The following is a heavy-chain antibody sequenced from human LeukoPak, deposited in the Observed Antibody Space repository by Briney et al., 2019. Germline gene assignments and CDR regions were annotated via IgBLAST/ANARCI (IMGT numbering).Heavy chain of an antibody. V-gene: IGHV3-9*01. CDR3: AKVLGTTLGFDY. CDR1: GFTFDDYA. J-gene: IGHJ4*02. Sequence: GGSLRLSCAASGFTFDDYAMHWVRQAPGKGLEWVSGISWNSGSIGYADSVKGRFTISRDNAENSLYLQMNSLRAEDTALYYCAKVLGTTLGFDYWGQGTLVTVSS. CDR2: ISWNSGSI. D-gene: IGHD1-7*01.